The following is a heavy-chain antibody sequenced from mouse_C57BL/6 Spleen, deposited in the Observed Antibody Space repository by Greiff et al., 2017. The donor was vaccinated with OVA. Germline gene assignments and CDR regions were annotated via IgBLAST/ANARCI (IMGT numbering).Heavy chain of an antibody. Sequence: QVQLQQPGAELVKPGASVKLSCKASGYTFPSYWMQWVKQRPGQGLEWIGEIDPSDSYTNYNQKFKGKATLTVDTSSSTAYMQLSSLTSEDSAVYYCARSDGDFDYWGQGTTLTVSS. V-gene: IGHV1-50*01. D-gene: IGHD2-3*01. J-gene: IGHJ2*01. CDR2: IDPSDSYT. CDR3: ARSDGDFDY. CDR1: GYTFPSYW.